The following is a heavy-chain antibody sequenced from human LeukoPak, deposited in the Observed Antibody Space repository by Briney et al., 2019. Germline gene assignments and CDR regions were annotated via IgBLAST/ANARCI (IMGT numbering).Heavy chain of an antibody. CDR3: ARKNSGSLDS. D-gene: IGHD1-26*01. CDR1: GFTLSNYW. V-gene: IGHV3-74*01. J-gene: IGHJ5*01. Sequence: GGSLRLSCAASGFTLSNYWIHWVRQVPGKGLVWVSRINSDGRRTTYADSVKGRFTISRDNSKNTLYLQMNSLRVEDTAVYYCARKNSGSLDSWGQGTLVTVSS. CDR2: INSDGRRT.